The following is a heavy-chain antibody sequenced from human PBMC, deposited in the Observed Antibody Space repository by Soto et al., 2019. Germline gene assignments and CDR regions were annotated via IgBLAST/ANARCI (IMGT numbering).Heavy chain of an antibody. Sequence: PSETLSLTCTFSGCSISSGDYYLSWIRQHPGKSLEWIGYIYYSGSTYYNPSLKSRVTISVDTSKNQFSLKLSSVTAADTAVYYCASVYCTSTSCYTWDYYYMDVWGKGTTVTVSS. CDR2: IYYSGST. J-gene: IGHJ6*03. CDR3: ASVYCTSTSCYTWDYYYMDV. D-gene: IGHD2-2*02. V-gene: IGHV4-31*03. CDR1: GCSISSGDYY.